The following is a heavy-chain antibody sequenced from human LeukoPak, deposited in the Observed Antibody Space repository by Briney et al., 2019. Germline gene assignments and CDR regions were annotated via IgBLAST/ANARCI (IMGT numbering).Heavy chain of an antibody. D-gene: IGHD3-22*01. V-gene: IGHV1-46*01. CDR1: GYTFTSYY. CDR2: INPSGGST. CDR3: ASLFSSGPLGSP. J-gene: IGHJ5*02. Sequence: ASVKVSCKASGYTFTSYYMHWVRQAPGQGLEWMGIINPSGGSTSYARKFQGRVTMTRDTSTSTVYLELSSLRSEDTAVYYCASLFSSGPLGSPWGQGTLVTVSS.